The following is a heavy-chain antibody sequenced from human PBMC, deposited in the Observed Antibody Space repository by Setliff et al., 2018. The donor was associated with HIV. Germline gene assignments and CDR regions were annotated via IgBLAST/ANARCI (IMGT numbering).Heavy chain of an antibody. CDR3: AREYDVLTGYYISAFDI. CDR1: GYTFTGYF. V-gene: IGHV1-2*06. CDR2: INPNTGDT. D-gene: IGHD3-9*01. J-gene: IGHJ3*02. Sequence: ASVKVSCKASGYTFTGYFIHWVRQAPGQGLEWMGRINPNTGDTNYAQKFQDRVTMTRDTSINTAYMELSRLRSDDTAVYYCAREYDVLTGYYISAFDIWGQETMVT.